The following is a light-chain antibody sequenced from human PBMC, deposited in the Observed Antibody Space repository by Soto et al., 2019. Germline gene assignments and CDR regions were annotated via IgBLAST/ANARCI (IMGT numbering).Light chain of an antibody. CDR1: QRISNT. CDR3: QHDDNWPLIT. V-gene: IGKV3-15*01. Sequence: EIVVTQSPATLSVSPGERATLSCRASQRISNTVAWYQQKRGQAPRLLIYGTATRATGIPARFSGSGAGTDFSLTISSLQPEDVAVYYCQHDDNWPLITFGGGTNVEIK. CDR2: GTA. J-gene: IGKJ4*01.